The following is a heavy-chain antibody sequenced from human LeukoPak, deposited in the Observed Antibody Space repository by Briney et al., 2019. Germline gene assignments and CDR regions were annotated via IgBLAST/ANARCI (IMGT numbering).Heavy chain of an antibody. CDR2: IIPIFCTA. CDR1: GCTFSSYA. V-gene: IGHV1-69*01. Sequence: SVTVSCKASGCTFSSYAISWVRQAPGQGREWVGVIIPIFCTANYAQKFQGRVTITAEETTSTAYMKLSRLRSEDTAVYYCARFVTRYFDLWGRGTLVTVSS. J-gene: IGHJ2*01. D-gene: IGHD3-16*01. CDR3: ARFVTRYFDL.